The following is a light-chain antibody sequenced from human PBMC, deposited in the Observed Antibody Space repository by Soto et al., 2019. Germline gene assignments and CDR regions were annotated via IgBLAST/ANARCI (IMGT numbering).Light chain of an antibody. CDR3: QQYNNYWT. CDR2: DAS. Sequence: DIQMTQSPSTLSASVGDRVTITCRASQSISSWLAWYQQKPGKAPKLLIYDASNLESGVPSRFSGSGSGTEFSLTTSSLQPDDFATYYCQQYNNYWTFGQGIKVDIK. V-gene: IGKV1-5*01. CDR1: QSISSW. J-gene: IGKJ1*01.